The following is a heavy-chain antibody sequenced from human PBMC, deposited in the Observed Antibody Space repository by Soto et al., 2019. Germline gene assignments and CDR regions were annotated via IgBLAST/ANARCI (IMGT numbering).Heavy chain of an antibody. J-gene: IGHJ5*02. CDR1: GYSLTELS. D-gene: IGHD3-10*01. CDR2: FDPEDGET. Sequence: GASVKVSCKVCGYSLTELSMHWVRQAPRKGLEWMGGFDPEDGETIYAQKFQGRVTMTEDTSTDTAYMELSSLRSEDTAVYYCATAPVRGVIINMDWFDPWGQGTLVTVSS. CDR3: ATAPVRGVIINMDWFDP. V-gene: IGHV1-24*01.